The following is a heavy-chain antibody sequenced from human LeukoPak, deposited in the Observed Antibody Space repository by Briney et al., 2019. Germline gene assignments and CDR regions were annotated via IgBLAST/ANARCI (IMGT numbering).Heavy chain of an antibody. V-gene: IGHV3-23*01. Sequence: PGGSLRLSCAASGFTFSSYAMSWVRQAPGKGLEWVSAISGSGGSTYYADSVKGRFTISRDNSKNTLYLQMNSLRAEDTAVYYCATSRGYSYGFEDYWGQGTLVTVSS. CDR3: ATSRGYSYGFEDY. J-gene: IGHJ4*02. D-gene: IGHD5-18*01. CDR2: ISGSGGST. CDR1: GFTFSSYA.